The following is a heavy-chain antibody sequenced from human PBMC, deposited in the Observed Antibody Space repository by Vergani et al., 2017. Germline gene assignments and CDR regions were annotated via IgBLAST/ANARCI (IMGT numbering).Heavy chain of an antibody. CDR2: IYYSGST. V-gene: IGHV4-39*01. D-gene: IGHD3-22*01. Sequence: QLQLQESGPGLVKPSETLSLTCTVSGGSISSSSYYWGWIRQPPGKGLEWIGSIYYSGSTYYNPSLKSRVTISVDTSKNQFSLKLSSVTAADTAVYYCARHAAYYYDSGGPAPGLTTNFDYWGQGTLVTVSS. CDR1: GGSISSSSYY. CDR3: ARHAAYYYDSGGPAPGLTTNFDY. J-gene: IGHJ4*02.